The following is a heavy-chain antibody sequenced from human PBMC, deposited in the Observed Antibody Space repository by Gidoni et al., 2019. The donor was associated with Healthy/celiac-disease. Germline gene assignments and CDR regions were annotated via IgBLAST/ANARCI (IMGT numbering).Heavy chain of an antibody. Sequence: EVQLVESGGGLVQPGRSLILSCAASGFTLDDYAMHWVRQAPGKGLEWFTGMSWNSGSIGYADSVKRRFTISRDNATNSWYLQMNSLRAEDTALYYCAKYLGSSSGYGAFDIWGQGTMVTVSS. D-gene: IGHD3-22*01. CDR3: AKYLGSSSGYGAFDI. CDR1: GFTLDDYA. V-gene: IGHV3-9*01. CDR2: MSWNSGSI. J-gene: IGHJ3*02.